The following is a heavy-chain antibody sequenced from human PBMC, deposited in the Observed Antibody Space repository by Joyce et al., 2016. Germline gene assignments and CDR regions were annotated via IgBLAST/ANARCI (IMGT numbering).Heavy chain of an antibody. D-gene: IGHD6-19*01. CDR3: ARDCYSSGWYWDAFDI. V-gene: IGHV1-2*06. CDR1: GYTFTGYY. CDR2: INPDSGGT. J-gene: IGHJ3*02. Sequence: QVQLVQSGAEVKKPGASVKVSCKASGYTFTGYYLHWVRQAPGQGLEWMGRINPDSGGTNYAQKLQGRVTMTRETSISTAYMELSRLRSDDTAVYSCARDCYSSGWYWDAFDIWGQGTMVTVSS.